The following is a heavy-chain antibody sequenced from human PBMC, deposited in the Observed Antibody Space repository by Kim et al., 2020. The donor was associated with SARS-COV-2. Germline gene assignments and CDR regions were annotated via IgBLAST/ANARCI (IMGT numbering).Heavy chain of an antibody. J-gene: IGHJ1*01. Sequence: KGRYTIARDNAKNSLCLQMNSLRAEDTAVYYCARSGNALEWLVSAEYFQHWGQGTLVTVSS. V-gene: IGHV3-11*06. CDR3: ARSGNALEWLVSAEYFQH. D-gene: IGHD3-3*01.